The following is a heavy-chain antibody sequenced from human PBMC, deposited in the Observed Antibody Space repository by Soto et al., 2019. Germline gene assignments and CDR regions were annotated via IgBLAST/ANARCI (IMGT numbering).Heavy chain of an antibody. J-gene: IGHJ6*02. D-gene: IGHD5-18*01. CDR3: AGLTVDTAMVSYYYYYYGMDV. V-gene: IGHV5-51*01. CDR2: IYPGDSDT. CDR1: GYGFTSYW. Sequence: GESLKISCKGSGYGFTSYWIGWVRQMPGKGLEWMGIIYPGDSDTRYSPSFQGQVTISADKSISTAYLQWSSLKASDTAMYYCAGLTVDTAMVSYYYYYYGMDVWGQGTTVTVSS.